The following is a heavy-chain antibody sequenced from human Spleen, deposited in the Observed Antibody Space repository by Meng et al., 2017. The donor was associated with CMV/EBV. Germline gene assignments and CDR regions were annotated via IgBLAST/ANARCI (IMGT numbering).Heavy chain of an antibody. CDR2: INHSGST. CDR1: GGSFSGYY. J-gene: IGHJ4*02. CDR3: ARGPPFRD. Sequence: TLSLTCGVYGGSFSGYYWSWIRQPPGKGLEWIGEINHSGSTNYNPSLKSRVTISVDTSKNQFSLKLSSVTAADTAVYYCARGPPFRDWGQGTLVTVSS. V-gene: IGHV4-34*01.